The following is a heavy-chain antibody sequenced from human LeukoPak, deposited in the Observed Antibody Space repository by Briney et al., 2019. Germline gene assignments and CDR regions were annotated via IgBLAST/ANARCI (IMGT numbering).Heavy chain of an antibody. J-gene: IGHJ4*02. D-gene: IGHD5-24*01. CDR2: IYYSGST. V-gene: IGHV4-59*01. Sequence: SETLSLTCTVSGGSISSYYWSWIRSPPGKGLEWIGYIYYSGSTNYNPSLKSRVTISVDTSKNQFSLKLSSVTAADTAVYYCAREPPLRDGYTPAPFDYWGQGTLVTVSS. CDR1: GGSISSYY. CDR3: AREPPLRDGYTPAPFDY.